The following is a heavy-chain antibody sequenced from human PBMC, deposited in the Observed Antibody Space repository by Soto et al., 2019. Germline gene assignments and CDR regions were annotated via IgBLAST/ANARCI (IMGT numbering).Heavy chain of an antibody. D-gene: IGHD2-15*01. CDR3: DRERSGSYYLDY. Sequence: QLQLQESGSGLVKPSQTLSLTCAVSGGSISSGGSSWIWIRQPPGQGLEWIWYIYHSGSTYYNPTLKSQVTIPVDRSNTQCSLKPSSVTAADTAVYYCDRERSGSYYLDYWGQRTLVTVSS. CDR1: GGSISSGGSS. J-gene: IGHJ4*02. V-gene: IGHV4-30-2*01. CDR2: IYHSGST.